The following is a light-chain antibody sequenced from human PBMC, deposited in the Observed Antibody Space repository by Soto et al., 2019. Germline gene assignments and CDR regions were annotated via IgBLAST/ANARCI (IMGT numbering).Light chain of an antibody. J-gene: IGKJ4*01. Sequence: DIQMTQSPSTLSASVGDRVTITCRASQSISSGVAWYQQKPDKAPKFLIYDASSLESGVPSRSSGRGSGTEFTLTISSLQPDDFATYYCQQYNSYPLTFGGGTKVEIK. V-gene: IGKV1-5*01. CDR1: QSISSG. CDR2: DAS. CDR3: QQYNSYPLT.